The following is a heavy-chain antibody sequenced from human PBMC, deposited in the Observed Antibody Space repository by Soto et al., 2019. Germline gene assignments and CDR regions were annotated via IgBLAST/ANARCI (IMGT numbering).Heavy chain of an antibody. CDR2: ISGSGGST. D-gene: IGHD3-16*01. CDR1: GFTFSSYA. J-gene: IGHJ4*02. V-gene: IGHV3-23*01. CDR3: AKDLGEARTGGGLLDY. Sequence: EVQLLESGGGLVQPGGSLRLSCAASGFTFSSYAMSWVRQAPGKGLEWVSAISGSGGSTYYADSVKGRFTISRDNSKNTLYLKMNSLRAEDTAVYYGAKDLGEARTGGGLLDYWGQGTLVTVSS.